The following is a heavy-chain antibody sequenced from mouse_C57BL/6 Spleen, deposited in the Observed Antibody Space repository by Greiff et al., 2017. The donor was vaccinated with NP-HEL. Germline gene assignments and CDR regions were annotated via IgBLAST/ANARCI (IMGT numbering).Heavy chain of an antibody. Sequence: QVQLKQPGAELVRPGSSVKLSCKASGYTFTSYWMDWVKQRPGQGLEWIGNIYPSDSETHYNQKFKDKATLTVDKSSSTAYMQLSSLTSGDSAVYYCARRDWDKGFDYWGQGTTLTVSS. CDR3: ARRDWDKGFDY. J-gene: IGHJ2*01. CDR1: GYTFTSYW. D-gene: IGHD4-1*01. V-gene: IGHV1-61*01. CDR2: IYPSDSET.